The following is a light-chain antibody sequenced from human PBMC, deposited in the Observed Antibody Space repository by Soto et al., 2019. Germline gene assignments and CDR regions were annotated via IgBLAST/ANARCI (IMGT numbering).Light chain of an antibody. V-gene: IGLV3-1*01. CDR3: QAWHSTVI. Sequence: SYELTQPPSVSVSPGQTASITCSGDKLEDKFVSWYQQKPGQSPVLVIYQDNKRPSGIPERFSGSNSGNTATLTISGTQTMDEADFYCQAWHSTVIFGGGTK. J-gene: IGLJ2*01. CDR1: KLEDKF. CDR2: QDN.